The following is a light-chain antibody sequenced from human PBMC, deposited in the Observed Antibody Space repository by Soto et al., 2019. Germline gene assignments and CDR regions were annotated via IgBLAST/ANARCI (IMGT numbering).Light chain of an antibody. Sequence: DIQMTQSPSTLSAFVGDRVSVTCRASQSISTWLAWYQQKPGQSPKLLIYSASSLQSGLPSRFSGSGSGTEFTLTISSLQTDDFATYYCLQYDNYWTFGQGTKVEIK. CDR1: QSISTW. J-gene: IGKJ1*01. CDR3: LQYDNYWT. CDR2: SAS. V-gene: IGKV1-5*03.